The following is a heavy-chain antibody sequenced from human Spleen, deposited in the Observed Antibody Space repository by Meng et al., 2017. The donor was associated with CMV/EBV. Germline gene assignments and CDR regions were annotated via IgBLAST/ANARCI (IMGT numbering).Heavy chain of an antibody. D-gene: IGHD3-10*01. CDR1: GFTFSSYW. CDR3: ARVALWFGELISYYFDY. J-gene: IGHJ4*02. Sequence: GGSLRLSCAASGFTFSSYWMSWVRQAPGKGLEWVANIKQDGSEKYYVDSVKGRFTISRDNAKNSLYLQMNSLRAEDTAVYYCARVALWFGELISYYFDYWGQGTLVTVSS. V-gene: IGHV3-7*01. CDR2: IKQDGSEK.